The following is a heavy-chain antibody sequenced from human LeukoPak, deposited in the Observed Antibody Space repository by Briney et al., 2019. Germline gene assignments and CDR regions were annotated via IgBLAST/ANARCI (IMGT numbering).Heavy chain of an antibody. J-gene: IGHJ3*02. CDR2: IYSGGST. D-gene: IGHD6-13*01. V-gene: IGHV3-66*01. Sequence: GGSLRLSCAACGFTVSINYMSWVRQAQGKGLEWVSVIYSGGSTYYADSVKGRFTISRDNSKNTLYLQMNSLRAEDTAVYYCARSSWYSRAFDIWGQGTMVTVSS. CDR3: ARSSWYSRAFDI. CDR1: GFTVSINY.